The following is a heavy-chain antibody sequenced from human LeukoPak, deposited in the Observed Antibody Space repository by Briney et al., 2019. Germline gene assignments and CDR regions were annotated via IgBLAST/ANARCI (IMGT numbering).Heavy chain of an antibody. J-gene: IGHJ6*03. CDR3: QRQQLGYYYYMDV. CDR1: GYIFTGYY. CDR2: INPNSGGT. V-gene: IGHV1-2*02. D-gene: IGHD6-13*01. Sequence: ASVKVSCKASGYIFTGYYMHWVRQAPGQGLEWMGWINPNSGGTNYAQKFQGRVTMTRDTSISTAYMELSRLRADDTAVYYCQRQQLGYYYYMDVWGKGTTVTVSS.